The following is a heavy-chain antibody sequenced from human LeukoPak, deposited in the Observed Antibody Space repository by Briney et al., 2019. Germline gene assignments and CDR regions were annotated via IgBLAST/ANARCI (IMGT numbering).Heavy chain of an antibody. D-gene: IGHD3-10*01. CDR1: GGSISSYY. CDR3: AREYYYGSGSRGAHNWLDP. Sequence: SETLSLTCTVSGGSISSYYWSWIRQPPGKGLEWIGYIYYSGSTNYNPSLKSRVTISVDTSKNQFSLKLSSVTAADTAVYYCAREYYYGSGSRGAHNWLDPWGQGTLVTVSS. CDR2: IYYSGST. J-gene: IGHJ5*02. V-gene: IGHV4-59*01.